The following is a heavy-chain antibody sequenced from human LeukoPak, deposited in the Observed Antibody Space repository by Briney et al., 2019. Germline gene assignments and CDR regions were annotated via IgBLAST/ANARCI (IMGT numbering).Heavy chain of an antibody. V-gene: IGHV3-48*03. CDR1: GFTFGNEE. D-gene: IGHD3-16*01. Sequence: GGSLRLSCVVSGFTFGNEEMNWLRQTPGKGMEGVAYISSSGSPIHYGESVKGRFTISRDNAKNSLYLQINSLRTEDTGVYYCARGGNYAHFDYWGQGALVAVSS. CDR2: ISSSGSPI. J-gene: IGHJ4*02. CDR3: ARGGNYAHFDY.